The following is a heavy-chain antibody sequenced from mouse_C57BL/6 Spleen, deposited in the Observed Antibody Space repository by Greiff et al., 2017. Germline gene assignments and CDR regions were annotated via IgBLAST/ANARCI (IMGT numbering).Heavy chain of an antibody. CDR3: ARLLRDYAMDY. J-gene: IGHJ4*01. Sequence: QVQLKQPGAELVRPGSSVKLSCKASGYTFTSYWMHWVKQRPIQGLEWIGNIDPSGSETHYNQKFKDKATLTVDKSSTTAYMQLSSLTAEDSADYYCARLLRDYAMDYWGQGTSVTVSA. CDR2: IDPSGSET. CDR1: GYTFTSYW. V-gene: IGHV1-52*01. D-gene: IGHD1-1*01.